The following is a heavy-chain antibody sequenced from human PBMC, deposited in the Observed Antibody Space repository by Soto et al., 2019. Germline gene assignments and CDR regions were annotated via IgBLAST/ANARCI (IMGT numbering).Heavy chain of an antibody. CDR3: ARELWFGELSNWFDP. CDR1: GGSISSGGYY. J-gene: IGHJ5*02. CDR2: IYYSGST. Sequence: PSETLSLTCTVSGGSISSGGYYWSWIRQHPGKGLEWIGYIYYSGSTYYNPSLKSRVTISVDTSKNQFSLKLSSVTAADTAVYYCARELWFGELSNWFDPWGQGTMVTVSS. D-gene: IGHD3-10*01. V-gene: IGHV4-31*03.